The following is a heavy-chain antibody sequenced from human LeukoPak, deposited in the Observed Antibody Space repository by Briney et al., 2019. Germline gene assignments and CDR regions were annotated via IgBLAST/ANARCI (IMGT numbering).Heavy chain of an antibody. CDR2: INYSGST. D-gene: IGHD1-20*01. J-gene: IGHJ4*02. V-gene: IGHV4-39*01. Sequence: KSSETLSLTCAVSGGSIISSYWWSWVRQPPGKGLEWIGTINYSGSTYYNPSLKSRVTMSVDTSKNQFSLKLTSVTAADTAVYYCARRITGTTSDSFDYWGQGTLVTVSS. CDR1: GGSIISSYW. CDR3: ARRITGTTSDSFDY.